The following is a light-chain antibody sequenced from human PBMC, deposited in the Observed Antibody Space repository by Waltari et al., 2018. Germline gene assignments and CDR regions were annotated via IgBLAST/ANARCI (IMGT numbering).Light chain of an antibody. CDR2: AAS. Sequence: EIVLTQAPGTLSLSPGERATSACRASQSFDSNYFAWFQQRPGQVPRLLIYAASSRATDIPDRFSGSVSGTDFTLTISRLEPEDFAVYYCQQYAKAPDTFGQGTRLEIK. V-gene: IGKV3-20*01. CDR3: QQYAKAPDT. CDR1: QSFDSNY. J-gene: IGKJ2*01.